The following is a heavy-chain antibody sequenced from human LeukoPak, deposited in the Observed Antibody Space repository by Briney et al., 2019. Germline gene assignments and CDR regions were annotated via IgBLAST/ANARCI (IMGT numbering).Heavy chain of an antibody. V-gene: IGHV4-39*07. CDR3: ARRIITLRGFDP. J-gene: IGHJ5*02. CDR1: GGSISRSSYY. D-gene: IGHD3-22*01. Sequence: SETLSLTCTVSGGSISRSSYYWGWIRQPPGKGLEWIGSIYYSGSTYYNPSLKSRVTISVDTSKNQFSLKLSSVTAADTAVYYCARRIITLRGFDPWGQGTLVTVSS. CDR2: IYYSGST.